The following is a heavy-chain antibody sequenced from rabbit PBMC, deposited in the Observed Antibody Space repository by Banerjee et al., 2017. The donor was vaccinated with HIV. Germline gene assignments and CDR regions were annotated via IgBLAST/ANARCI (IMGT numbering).Heavy chain of an antibody. CDR2: IDTGDGDT. D-gene: IGHD4-2*01. CDR1: GFDFSRYY. J-gene: IGHJ4*01. CDR3: ARRKGGYGGVGLGDL. V-gene: IGHV1S7*01. Sequence: QSLEESGGDLVKPGASLTLSCKASGFDFSRYYMSWVRQAPGKGLEWIGCIDTGDGDTYYASWVNGRFTISRDNAQNTVFLQMTSLTAADTATYFCARRKGGYGGVGLGDLWGPGTLVTVS.